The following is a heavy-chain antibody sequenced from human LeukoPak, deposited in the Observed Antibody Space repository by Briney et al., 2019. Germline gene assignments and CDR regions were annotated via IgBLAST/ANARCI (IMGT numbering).Heavy chain of an antibody. CDR3: ASRSSIWSGYQDTLYYFDS. D-gene: IGHD3-3*01. V-gene: IGHV4-59*01. J-gene: IGHJ4*02. CDR1: GGSISSYY. CDR2: IYYSGST. Sequence: PSETLSLTCTVSGGSISSYYWSWIRQPPGKRLEWIGHIYYSGSTNYNPSLKSRVTISVDTSKNQFSLKLSSVTAADTAVYFCASRSSIWSGYQDTLYYFDSWGQGTLVTVSS.